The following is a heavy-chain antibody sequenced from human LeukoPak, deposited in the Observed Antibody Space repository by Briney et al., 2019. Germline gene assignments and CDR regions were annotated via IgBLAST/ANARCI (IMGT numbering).Heavy chain of an antibody. CDR1: GFTFSSYA. V-gene: IGHV3-23*01. Sequence: GGSLRLSCAASGFTFSSYAMSWVRQAPGKGLEWVSAISVSGGSTYYADSVKGRFTISRDNSKNTLHLQMNSLRAEDTAVYYCAKSGDIVVVPAAIHFDYWGQGTLVTVSS. CDR2: ISVSGGST. CDR3: AKSGDIVVVPAAIHFDY. J-gene: IGHJ4*02. D-gene: IGHD2-2*01.